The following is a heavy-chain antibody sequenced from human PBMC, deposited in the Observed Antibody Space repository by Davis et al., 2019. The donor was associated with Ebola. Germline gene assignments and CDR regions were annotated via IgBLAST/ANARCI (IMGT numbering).Heavy chain of an antibody. CDR3: ARSRLRFSYGVGY. V-gene: IGHV4-34*01. J-gene: IGHJ4*02. D-gene: IGHD5-18*01. CDR2: INHSGST. Sequence: MPGGSLSLSCAVYGGSFSGYYWSWIRQPPGKGLEWIGEINHSGSTDYNPSLKSRVTISVDTSKNQFSLKLSSVTAADTAVYYCARSRLRFSYGVGYWGQGTLVTVSS. CDR1: GGSFSGYY.